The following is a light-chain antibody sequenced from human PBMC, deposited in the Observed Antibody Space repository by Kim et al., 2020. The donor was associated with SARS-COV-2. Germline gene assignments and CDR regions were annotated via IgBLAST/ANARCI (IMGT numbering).Light chain of an antibody. V-gene: IGLV3-19*01. Sequence: SSELTQDPAVSVALGQTVRITCQGDSLRSYYASWYQQKPGQAPVLVIYGKNNRPSGIPDRFSGSSSGNTASLTITGAQAEDEAEYYCNSRDSRGNHRVVF. CDR3: NSRDSRGNHRVV. CDR2: GKN. CDR1: SLRSYY. J-gene: IGLJ2*01.